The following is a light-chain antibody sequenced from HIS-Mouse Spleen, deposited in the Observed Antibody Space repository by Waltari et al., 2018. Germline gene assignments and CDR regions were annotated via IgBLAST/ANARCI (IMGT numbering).Light chain of an antibody. V-gene: IGLV3-10*01. CDR3: YSTDSSGNHRV. CDR2: EDS. CDR1: ALPKTY. J-gene: IGLJ2*01. Sequence: SYELTQPPSVSVSPGQTARITCSGEALPKTYAYWYQQKSGQAPVLVSHEDSKRPSGIPERFSGSSSGTMATLTISGAQVEDEADYYCYSTDSSGNHRVFGGGTKLTVL.